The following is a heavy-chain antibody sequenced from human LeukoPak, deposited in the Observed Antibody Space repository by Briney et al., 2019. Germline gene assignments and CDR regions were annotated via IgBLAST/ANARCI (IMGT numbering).Heavy chain of an antibody. CDR3: ARDNYDILTGQGYYMDV. Sequence: PGGSLRLSCAASGFTFSSYAMHWVRQAPGKGLEWVANINQYGSEKYYVDSVKGRFTISRDNAKNSLYLQMNSLRAEDTAVYYCARDNYDILTGQGYYMDVWGKGTTVTISS. V-gene: IGHV3-7*01. J-gene: IGHJ6*03. CDR1: GFTFSSYA. CDR2: INQYGSEK. D-gene: IGHD3-9*01.